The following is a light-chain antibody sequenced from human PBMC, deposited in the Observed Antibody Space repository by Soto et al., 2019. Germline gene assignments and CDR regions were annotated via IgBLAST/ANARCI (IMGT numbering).Light chain of an antibody. J-gene: IGLJ2*01. CDR1: SSNIGNNY. CDR3: SAWDDTLRGRA. CDR2: NNR. Sequence: QSVLTQSPSASGTPGQRVSISCSGSSSNIGNNYVYWYHQLPGTAPKLIIYNNRQRPSGVPDRSAGSKARTSASLAISGLRSEDDGDYYCSAWDDTLRGRAFGGGTKLTVL. V-gene: IGLV1-47*01.